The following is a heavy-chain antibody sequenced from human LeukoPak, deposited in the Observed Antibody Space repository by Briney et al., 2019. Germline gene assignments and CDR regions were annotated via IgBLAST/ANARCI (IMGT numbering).Heavy chain of an antibody. J-gene: IGHJ4*02. CDR3: ARAHNWKYGTFDY. D-gene: IGHD1-7*01. V-gene: IGHV3-21*01. CDR2: ISSSSSYI. Sequence: GGSLRLSCAASGFTFSSYSMSWVRQAPGKGLEWVSSISSSSSYIYYADSVKGRFTISRDNAKNSLYLQMNSLRAEDTAVYYCARAHNWKYGTFDYWGQGTLVTVSS. CDR1: GFTFSSYS.